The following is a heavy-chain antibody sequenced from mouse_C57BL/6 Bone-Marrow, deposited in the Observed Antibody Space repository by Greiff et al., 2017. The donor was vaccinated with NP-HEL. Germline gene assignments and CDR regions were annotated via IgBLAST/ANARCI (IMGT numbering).Heavy chain of an antibody. D-gene: IGHD1-1*01. Sequence: EVKLVESGEGLVKPGGSLKLSCAASGFTFSSYAMSWVRQTPEKRLEWVAYISSGGDYTYYADTVKGRFTISRDKARNTLYLQLSRLKSEDTAVYYCTKSYYYGSRRGYFDVWGTGTTVTVSS. CDR2: ISSGGDYT. CDR3: TKSYYYGSRRGYFDV. V-gene: IGHV5-9-1*02. J-gene: IGHJ1*03. CDR1: GFTFSSYA.